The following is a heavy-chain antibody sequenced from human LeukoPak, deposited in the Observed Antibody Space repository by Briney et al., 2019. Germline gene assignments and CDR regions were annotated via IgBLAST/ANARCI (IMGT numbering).Heavy chain of an antibody. CDR3: ARGPGAAATPPLDY. V-gene: IGHV1-69*06. Sequence: ASVKVSCKASGGTFSSYAISWVRQAPGQGLEWMGGIIPIFGTANYAQKFQGRLTITADKSTSTAYMELSSLRSEDTAVYYCARGPGAAATPPLDYWGQGTLVTVSS. CDR2: IIPIFGTA. CDR1: GGTFSSYA. D-gene: IGHD6-13*01. J-gene: IGHJ4*02.